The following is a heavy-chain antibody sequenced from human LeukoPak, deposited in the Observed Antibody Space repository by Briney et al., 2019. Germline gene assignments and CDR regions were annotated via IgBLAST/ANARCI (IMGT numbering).Heavy chain of an antibody. V-gene: IGHV2-5*02. CDR2: ISRDDYK. J-gene: IGHJ4*02. CDR1: GFSLSSNGVG. Sequence: SGPTLVRPTQTLTLTCTFSGFSLSSNGVGVAWIRQPPGKALEWLALISRDDYKRSNPFLRSRLSITKDTSKNQVVLTMTNMDPVDTGTYYCAHSGYNSGFYFDFWGQGTLVTVSS. CDR3: AHSGYNSGFYFDF. D-gene: IGHD6-19*01.